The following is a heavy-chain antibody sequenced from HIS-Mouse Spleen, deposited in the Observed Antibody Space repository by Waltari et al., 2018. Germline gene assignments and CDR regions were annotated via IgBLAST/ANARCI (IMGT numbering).Heavy chain of an antibody. D-gene: IGHD6-13*01. CDR3: AREIPYSSSWYDWYFDL. V-gene: IGHV4-39*07. CDR1: GGSISSSSYY. Sequence: QLQLQESGPGLVKPSETLSLTCTVSGGSISSSSYYWGWIRQPPGTGLEWSGSIYYSGTTYHTPSLKSRVTISVDTSKNQFSLKLSSVTAADTAVYYCAREIPYSSSWYDWYFDLWGRGTLVTVSS. J-gene: IGHJ2*01. CDR2: IYYSGTT.